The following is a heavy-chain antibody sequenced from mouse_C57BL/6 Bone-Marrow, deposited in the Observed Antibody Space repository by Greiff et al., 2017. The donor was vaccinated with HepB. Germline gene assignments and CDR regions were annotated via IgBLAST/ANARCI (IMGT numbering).Heavy chain of an antibody. Sequence: VQLKESGGDLVKPGGSLKLSCAASGFTFSSYGMSWVRQTPDKRLEWVATISSGGSYTYYPDSVKGRFTISRDNAKNTLYLQMSSLKSEDTAMYYCARGAMDYGGQGTSVTVSS. CDR3: ARGAMDY. J-gene: IGHJ4*01. CDR1: GFTFSSYG. V-gene: IGHV5-6*01. CDR2: ISSGGSYT.